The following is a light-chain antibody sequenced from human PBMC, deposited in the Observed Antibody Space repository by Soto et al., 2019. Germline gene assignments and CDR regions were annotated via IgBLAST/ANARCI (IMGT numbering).Light chain of an antibody. V-gene: IGLV2-14*01. J-gene: IGLJ3*02. CDR2: EVT. CDR1: SSDVGTYNY. CDR3: ISYTSSSTWV. Sequence: QSVLTQPASVSGSPGQSITISCTGTSSDVGTYNYVSWYQQHPGKAPKVMIYEVTYRPSGVSNRFSGSKSGNTASLTISGLQAEDEAEYYCISYTSSSTWVFGGGTKVTVL.